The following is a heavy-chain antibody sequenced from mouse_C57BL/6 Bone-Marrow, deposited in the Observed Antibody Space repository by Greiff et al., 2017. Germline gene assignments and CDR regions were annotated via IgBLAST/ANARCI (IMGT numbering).Heavy chain of an antibody. J-gene: IGHJ3*01. V-gene: IGHV1-82*01. CDR1: GYAFSGSW. D-gene: IGHD2-3*01. Sequence: ESGPELVKPGASVKISCKASGYAFSGSWMNWVKQRPGKGLEWIGRIYPGDGDTNYNGKFKGKATLTADKSSSTAYMQLSSLTSEDSAVYFCARPWLLRGFAYWGQGTLVTVSA. CDR3: ARPWLLRGFAY. CDR2: IYPGDGDT.